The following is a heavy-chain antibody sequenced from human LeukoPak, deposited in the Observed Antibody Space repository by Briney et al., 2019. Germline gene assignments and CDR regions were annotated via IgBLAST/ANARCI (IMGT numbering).Heavy chain of an antibody. D-gene: IGHD3-3*01. Sequence: GGSLRLSCAASGFTFSSYAMSWVRQAPGKGLEWVSAISGSGGSTYYADSVKGRFTISRDNSKNTLCLQMNSLRAEDTAVYYCAKGTHYYDFWSGYYFDYWGQGTLVTVPS. CDR1: GFTFSSYA. V-gene: IGHV3-23*01. J-gene: IGHJ4*02. CDR2: ISGSGGST. CDR3: AKGTHYYDFWSGYYFDY.